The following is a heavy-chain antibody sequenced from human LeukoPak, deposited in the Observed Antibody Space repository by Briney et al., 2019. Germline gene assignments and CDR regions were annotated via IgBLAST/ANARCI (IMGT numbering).Heavy chain of an antibody. CDR2: ISAYNGNT. V-gene: IGHV1-18*01. CDR1: GYTFTSYG. J-gene: IGHJ3*02. CDR3: RAIGRDAFDI. Sequence: ASVRVSCKASGYTFTSYGISWVRQAPGQELEWMGWISAYNGNTNYAQKLQGRVTMTTDTSTSTAYMELRSLRSDDPAVYYCRAIGRDAFDIWGQGTMVTVSS. D-gene: IGHD1-26*01.